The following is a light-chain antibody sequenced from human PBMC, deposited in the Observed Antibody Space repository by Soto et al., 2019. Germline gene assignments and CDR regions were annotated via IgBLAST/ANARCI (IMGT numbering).Light chain of an antibody. CDR3: SSHTTSNTRV. J-gene: IGLJ1*01. Sequence: QSVLTQPASVSGSPGQSIAISCTGTSSDVGAYDFVSWYQQHPDKAPKLLIYEVSNRPSGVSDRFSGSKSVNTATLTISGLQVEDEAVYYCSSHTTSNTRVFGTGTKVTVL. CDR1: SSDVGAYDF. CDR2: EVS. V-gene: IGLV2-14*03.